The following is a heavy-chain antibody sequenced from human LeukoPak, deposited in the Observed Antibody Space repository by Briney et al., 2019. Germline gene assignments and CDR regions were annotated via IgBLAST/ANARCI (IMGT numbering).Heavy chain of an antibody. V-gene: IGHV3-48*01. CDR2: ISSDSSTI. CDR1: GFTFSSYA. D-gene: IGHD4/OR15-4a*01. Sequence: GGSLRLSCAASGFTFSSYAMNWVRQAPGKGLEWLSYISSDSSTIYDADSVKSRFTISRDNARNLLFLQMNSLRAEDTALYYCARDRGAVDYWGQGTLVTVSS. CDR3: ARDRGAVDY. J-gene: IGHJ4*02.